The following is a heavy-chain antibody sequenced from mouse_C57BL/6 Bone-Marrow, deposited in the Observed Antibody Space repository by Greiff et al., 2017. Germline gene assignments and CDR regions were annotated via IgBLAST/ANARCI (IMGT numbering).Heavy chain of an antibody. D-gene: IGHD3-1*01. J-gene: IGHJ4*01. CDR1: GYTFTSYG. CDR3: ARSGCAMDY. Sequence: QVQLQQSGADLARPGASVKLSCKASGYTFTSYGISWVKQRTGQGLEWIGEIYPRSGNTYYIEMFKGKATLTADKSASTAYMELRSLTSEESAVYFCARSGCAMDYWGQGTSVTVSS. V-gene: IGHV1-81*01. CDR2: IYPRSGNT.